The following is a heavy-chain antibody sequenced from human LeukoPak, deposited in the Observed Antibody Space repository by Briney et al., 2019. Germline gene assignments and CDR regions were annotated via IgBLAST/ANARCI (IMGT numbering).Heavy chain of an antibody. Sequence: GASVKVSCKASGYTFTGYYMHWVRQAPGQGLEWMGQINPNSGGTNYAQKFQGRVTMTRDTSISTAYMELSRLRSDDTAVYYCARDRDRELWLAPNWFDPWGQGTLVTVSS. CDR1: GYTFTGYY. D-gene: IGHD6-19*01. CDR2: INPNSGGT. CDR3: ARDRDRELWLAPNWFDP. J-gene: IGHJ5*02. V-gene: IGHV1-2*06.